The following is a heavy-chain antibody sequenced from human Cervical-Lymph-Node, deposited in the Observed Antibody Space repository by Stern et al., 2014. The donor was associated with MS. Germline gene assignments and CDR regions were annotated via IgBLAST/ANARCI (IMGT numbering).Heavy chain of an antibody. CDR2: IYPGNSDT. Sequence: QLVQSGAEVKKPGESLKISCKGSEYNFNTHWIAWVRQMPGKGLEWLGNIYPGNSDTRYKPSLQGQVSISADKSITTAYLHFSSLKASDSAMYFCARHGGPNWNHEAHNWFDPWGQGTLVTVSS. CDR1: EYNFNTHW. CDR3: ARHGGPNWNHEAHNWFDP. D-gene: IGHD1-14*01. J-gene: IGHJ5*02. V-gene: IGHV5-51*03.